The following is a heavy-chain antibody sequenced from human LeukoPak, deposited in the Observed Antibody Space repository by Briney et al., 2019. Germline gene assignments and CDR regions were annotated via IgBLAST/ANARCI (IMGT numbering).Heavy chain of an antibody. V-gene: IGHV4-38-2*02. CDR2: IYHSGGT. Sequence: ESSETLSLTCAVSGYSISSGYYWGWIRQPPGKGLEWIGNIYHSGGTYYNPSRKSRVTISVDPSKNQFSLKVSSVTAEDTAVYYCAREIIEVPGTFDYWGRGTLVTVSS. D-gene: IGHD6-19*01. J-gene: IGHJ4*02. CDR3: AREIIEVPGTFDY. CDR1: GYSISSGYY.